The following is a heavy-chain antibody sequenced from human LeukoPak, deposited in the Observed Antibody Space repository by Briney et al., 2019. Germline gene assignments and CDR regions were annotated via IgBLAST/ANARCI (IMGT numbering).Heavy chain of an antibody. CDR2: IFHSGST. J-gene: IGHJ4*02. D-gene: IGHD2-15*01. CDR3: ATRGGVVVYKSDYFDY. CDR1: GGSISSSSYY. V-gene: IGHV4-39*07. Sequence: SETLSLTCTVSGGSISSSSYYWGWLRQPPGKGLEWVGTIFHSGSTYYNPSLKSRVTISVDMSRNQFSLNLSSVTAADTAVYYCATRGGVVVYKSDYFDYWGREPWSPSPQ.